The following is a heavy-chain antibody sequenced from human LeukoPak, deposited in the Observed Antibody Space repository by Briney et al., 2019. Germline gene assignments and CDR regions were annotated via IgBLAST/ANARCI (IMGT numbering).Heavy chain of an antibody. CDR2: ISSSSSTT. CDR1: GFTFSSYS. J-gene: IGHJ4*02. Sequence: PGGSLRLSCAASGFTFSSYSMNWVRQAPGKGLEWVSYISSSSSTTYYADSVKSRFTISRDNSKNTLHLEVISLTAEDTAVYYCAKDDAWIRFGEWSQGTLVTVSS. V-gene: IGHV3-48*01. CDR3: AKDDAWIRFGE. D-gene: IGHD3-10*01.